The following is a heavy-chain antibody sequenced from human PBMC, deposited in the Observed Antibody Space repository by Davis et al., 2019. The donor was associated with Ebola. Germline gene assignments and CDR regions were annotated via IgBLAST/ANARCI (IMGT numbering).Heavy chain of an antibody. CDR1: GYTFTNYY. V-gene: IGHV1-46*01. D-gene: IGHD2-21*01. CDR3: ARGRVLWGDAFDI. J-gene: IGHJ3*02. Sequence: AASVQVSCKASGYTFTNYYMHWVRQAPGQGLEWMGMINPNDGRTIYAQKFQGRVTMTRNTSISTAYMELSSLRSEDTAVYYCARGRVLWGDAFDIWGQGTMVTVSS. CDR2: INPNDGRT.